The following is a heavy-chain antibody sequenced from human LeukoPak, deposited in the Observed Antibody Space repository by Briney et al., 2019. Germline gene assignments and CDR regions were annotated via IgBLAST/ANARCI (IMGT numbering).Heavy chain of an antibody. V-gene: IGHV1-18*01. CDR1: GYTFTSYG. Sequence: ASVKVSCKASGYTFTSYGISWVRQAPGQGLEWMGWISAYNGNTNYAQKLQGRVAMTTDTSTSTAYMELRSLRSDDTAVYYCARDYSLYSSSWYDCWGQGTLVTVSS. J-gene: IGHJ4*02. CDR2: ISAYNGNT. D-gene: IGHD6-13*01. CDR3: ARDYSLYSSSWYDC.